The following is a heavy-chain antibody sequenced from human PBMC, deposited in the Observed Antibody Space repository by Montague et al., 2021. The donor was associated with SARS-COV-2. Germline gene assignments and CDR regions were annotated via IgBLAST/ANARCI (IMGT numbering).Heavy chain of an antibody. D-gene: IGHD3-3*01. V-gene: IGHV4-59*01. CDR2: IYYTGET. Sequence: SETLSLTCSFSGGSIRSYYWSWIRLPPGKPLEWLGYIYYTGETTXXPSLKSRVTISVDTSRSRFSPRLTSVTAADTAVYFCARFWSGYVDKWSQGTLVTVSS. CDR3: ARFWSGYVDK. CDR1: GGSIRSYY. J-gene: IGHJ4*02.